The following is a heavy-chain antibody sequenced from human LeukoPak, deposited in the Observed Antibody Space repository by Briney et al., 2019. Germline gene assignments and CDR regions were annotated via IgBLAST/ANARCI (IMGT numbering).Heavy chain of an antibody. D-gene: IGHD2-2*02. J-gene: IGHJ4*02. CDR2: INTDGGST. V-gene: IGHV3-74*01. CDR1: GFTFGSYW. CDR3: GRGFSIVPAGIPDY. Sequence: GGSLRLSCAASGFTFGSYWMHWVCQAPGKGLVWVSRINTDGGSTTYADSVKGRFTISRDNAKNTLYLQMNSLRAEDTAVYYCGRGFSIVPAGIPDYWGLGTLVTVSS.